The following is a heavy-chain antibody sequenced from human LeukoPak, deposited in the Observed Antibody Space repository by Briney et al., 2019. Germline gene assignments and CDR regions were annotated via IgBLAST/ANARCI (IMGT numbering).Heavy chain of an antibody. CDR1: GGAISSSSYY. V-gene: IGHV4-39*07. CDR3: ARSPRYGNYVARYFDL. J-gene: IGHJ2*01. D-gene: IGHD4-11*01. Sequence: KASETLCLTCTVSGGAISSSSYYWGWIRHPPGKGLEWSGGVYYSGSTYYNPSLKSRVTISVDTSKKQCSLKLSSVTAAETAVCYSARSPRYGNYVARYFDLWGGRTLVTASS. CDR2: VYYSGST.